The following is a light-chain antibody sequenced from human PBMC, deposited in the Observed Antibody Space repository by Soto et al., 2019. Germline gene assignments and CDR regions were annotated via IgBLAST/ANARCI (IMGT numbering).Light chain of an antibody. J-gene: IGKJ5*01. Sequence: EIVLTQSPGTLSLSPGERATLSCRASQSGSSSYLAWYQQKPGQAPRLLIHGASSRATGIPDRFSGSGSGTDLTLTISRLEPEDFAVYYCQQYGSPITFGQGTRLEIK. CDR2: GAS. V-gene: IGKV3-20*01. CDR3: QQYGSPIT. CDR1: QSGSSSY.